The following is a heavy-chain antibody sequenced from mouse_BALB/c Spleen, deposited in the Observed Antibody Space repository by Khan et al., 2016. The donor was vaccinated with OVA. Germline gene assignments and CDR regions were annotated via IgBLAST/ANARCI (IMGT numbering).Heavy chain of an antibody. Sequence: QVQLKESGPGLVAPSQSLSITCTVPGFSLTSYGVHWVRQPPGKGLEWLVVIWSDGSTNYNSVLKSRLSTSQENSKSLAFLKMNSPQNDDTAIYYCARWFDGYSSLYAMDYWGQGTSVTVSS. CDR2: IWSDGST. D-gene: IGHD2-3*01. V-gene: IGHV2-6*02. CDR1: GFSLTSYG. J-gene: IGHJ4*01. CDR3: ARWFDGYSSLYAMDY.